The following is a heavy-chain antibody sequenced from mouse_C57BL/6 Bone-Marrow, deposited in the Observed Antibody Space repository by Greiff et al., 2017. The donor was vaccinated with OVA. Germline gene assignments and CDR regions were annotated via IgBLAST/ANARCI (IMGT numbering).Heavy chain of an antibody. V-gene: IGHV1-55*01. D-gene: IGHD2-4*01. CDR1: GYTFTSYW. CDR2: IYPGSGST. J-gene: IGHJ4*01. CDR3: ARGDYDDAMDY. Sequence: QVQLQQPGAELVKPGASVKMSCKASGYTFTSYWITWVKLRPGQGLEWIGDIYPGSGSTNYNEKFKSKATLTVDTSSSTAYMQLSSLTSEDSAVYYCARGDYDDAMDYWGQGTSVTVSS.